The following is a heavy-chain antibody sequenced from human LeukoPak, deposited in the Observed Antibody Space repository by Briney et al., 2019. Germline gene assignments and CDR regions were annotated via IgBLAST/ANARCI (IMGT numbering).Heavy chain of an antibody. J-gene: IGHJ3*02. CDR1: GFTFSSYS. V-gene: IGHV3-21*01. CDR3: AKVSTIVVVTLVSLDAFDI. D-gene: IGHD3-22*01. CDR2: ISSSSSYI. Sequence: GGSLRLSCAASGFTFSSYSMNWVRQAPGKGLEWVSSISSSSSYIYYADSVKGRFTISRDNAKNSLYLQMNSLRAEDTAVYYCAKVSTIVVVTLVSLDAFDIWGQGTMVTVSS.